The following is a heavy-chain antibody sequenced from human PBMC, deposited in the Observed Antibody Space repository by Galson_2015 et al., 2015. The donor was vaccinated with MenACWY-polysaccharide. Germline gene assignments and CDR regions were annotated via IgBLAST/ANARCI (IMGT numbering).Heavy chain of an antibody. CDR2: ISGSGGST. CDR3: AKAYIVVIPDAAYDC. J-gene: IGHJ4*02. Sequence: SLRLSCAAPGFTFSSSAMSWVRQAPGRGLEWVSGISGSGGSTYYADAVKGRFTISRDNSKNTLYLQMDSLRAEDTAVYYCAKAYIVVIPDAAYDCWGQGALVTVSS. V-gene: IGHV3-23*01. D-gene: IGHD2-2*01. CDR1: GFTFSSSA.